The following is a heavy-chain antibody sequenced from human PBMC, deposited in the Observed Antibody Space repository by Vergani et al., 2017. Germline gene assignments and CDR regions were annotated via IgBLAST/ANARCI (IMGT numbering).Heavy chain of an antibody. J-gene: IGHJ5*02. CDR1: GYSITNYW. CDR2: IYAGYSDV. D-gene: IGHD3-3*01. CDR3: AKTHGFSSLYSSYNWFDP. Sequence: EVELVQSGAEVKKPGESLKISCQGSGYSITNYWIAWVRQRPGKGLEWMGIIYAGYSDVRYSPSFQGRVTMSVDKSLSTAYLQWSSLKASDTATYYCAKTHGFSSLYSSYNWFDPWGQGTQVTVSS. V-gene: IGHV5-51*03.